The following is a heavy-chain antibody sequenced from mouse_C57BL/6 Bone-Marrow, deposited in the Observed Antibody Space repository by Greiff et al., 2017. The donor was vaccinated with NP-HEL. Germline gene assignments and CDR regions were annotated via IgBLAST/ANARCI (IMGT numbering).Heavy chain of an antibody. CDR3: ANGSSPFWYFDV. D-gene: IGHD1-1*01. CDR1: GYSFTDYN. Sequence: VQLQQSGPELVKPGASVKISCTASGYSFTDYNMNWVKQSNGKSLEWIGVINPNYGTTSYNQKFKGKATLTVDQSSSTAYMQLNSLTSEDSAVYYCANGSSPFWYFDVWGTGTTVTVSS. V-gene: IGHV1-39*01. J-gene: IGHJ1*03. CDR2: INPNYGTT.